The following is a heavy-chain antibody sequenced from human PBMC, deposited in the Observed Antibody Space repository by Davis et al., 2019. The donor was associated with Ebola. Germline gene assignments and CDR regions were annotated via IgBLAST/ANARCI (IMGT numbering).Heavy chain of an antibody. CDR1: GFTFSGSA. J-gene: IGHJ4*02. V-gene: IGHV3-73*01. Sequence: GESLKISCAASGFTFSGSAMHWVRQASGKGLEWVGRIRCKANSYATAYAASVKGGFTISRDDSKNTAYLQMNSLKTEDTAVYYCTSTTAPSLDYWGQGTLVTVSS. D-gene: IGHD4-11*01. CDR2: IRCKANSYAT. CDR3: TSTTAPSLDY.